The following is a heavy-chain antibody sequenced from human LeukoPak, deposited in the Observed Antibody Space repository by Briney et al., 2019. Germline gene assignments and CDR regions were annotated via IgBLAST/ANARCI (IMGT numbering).Heavy chain of an antibody. J-gene: IGHJ3*02. CDR2: INHSGST. D-gene: IGHD2-15*01. Sequence: PSETLSLTCAVYGGSFSGYYWSWIRQPPGKGLEWIGEINHSGSTNYNPSLKSRVTISVDTSKNQFSLKLSSVTAADTAVYYCARAPVDVVVLAEKAFDIWGQGTMVTISS. CDR3: ARAPVDVVVLAEKAFDI. CDR1: GGSFSGYY. V-gene: IGHV4-34*01.